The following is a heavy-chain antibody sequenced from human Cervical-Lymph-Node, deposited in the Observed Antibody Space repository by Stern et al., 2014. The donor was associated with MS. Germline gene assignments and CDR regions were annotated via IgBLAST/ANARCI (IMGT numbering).Heavy chain of an antibody. CDR1: GFPFSGHG. J-gene: IGHJ3*01. Sequence: VQLVESGGGVVQPGGSLRLSCAASGFPFSGHGLHWVRQAPGKVLEWVALISYDGSNKWYAESVKGRFTISRDSSRNTMFLQMNTLRLEDAAVYYCARDGPNYDHNGRGDAFDVWGQGAMVTVSP. CDR3: ARDGPNYDHNGRGDAFDV. V-gene: IGHV3-33*05. CDR2: ISYDGSNK. D-gene: IGHD3-22*01.